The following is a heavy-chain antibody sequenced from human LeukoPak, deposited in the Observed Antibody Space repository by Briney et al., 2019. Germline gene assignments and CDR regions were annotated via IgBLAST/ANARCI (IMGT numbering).Heavy chain of an antibody. D-gene: IGHD3-3*01. CDR1: GGPISSYY. V-gene: IGHV4-4*07. CDR2: IYTSGST. Sequence: PSETLSLTCTVSGGPISSYYWSWIRQPAGKGLEGIGRIYTSGSTNYNPSLKSRVTMSEDTSKNHFSLNLSSETAADTAVYYCARGPIQSGYDFWSGYYQNWGQGTLVTVSS. CDR3: ARGPIQSGYDFWSGYYQN. J-gene: IGHJ4*02.